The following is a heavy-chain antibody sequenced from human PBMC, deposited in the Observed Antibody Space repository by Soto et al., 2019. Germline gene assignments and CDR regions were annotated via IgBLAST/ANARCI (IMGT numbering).Heavy chain of an antibody. D-gene: IGHD3-10*01. CDR3: GRGRTTGGGHYYYYYGMDV. J-gene: IGHJ6*02. CDR2: IYPGDSDT. Sequence: PEESLKISCNGSGYSFTSYWIGWVRQMPGKGLEWMGIIYPGDSDTRYSPSFQGKVPISADKSFRTAYLRWGALKASDTALYYCGRGRTTGGGHYYYYYGMDVWGQGTTVTVSS. V-gene: IGHV5-51*01. CDR1: GYSFTSYW.